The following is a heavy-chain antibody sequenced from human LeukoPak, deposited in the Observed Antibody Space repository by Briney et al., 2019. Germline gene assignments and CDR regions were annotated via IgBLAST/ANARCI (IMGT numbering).Heavy chain of an antibody. Sequence: GGSLRLSCAASGFTFSSYWMSRVRQAPGKGLEWVANIKQDGSEKYYVDSVKGRFTISRDNAKNSLYLQMNSLRAEDTAVYYCARVTADYYDSSGYYPYWGQGTLVTVSS. CDR2: IKQDGSEK. J-gene: IGHJ4*02. CDR3: ARVTADYYDSSGYYPY. V-gene: IGHV3-7*01. D-gene: IGHD3-22*01. CDR1: GFTFSSYW.